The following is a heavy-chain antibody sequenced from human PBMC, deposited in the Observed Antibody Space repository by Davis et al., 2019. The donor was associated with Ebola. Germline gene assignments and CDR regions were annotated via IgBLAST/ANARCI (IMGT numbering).Heavy chain of an antibody. CDR3: ARDGIAVAGSLYYYYGMDV. D-gene: IGHD6-19*01. Sequence: SVKVSCKASGGTFSSYAISWVRQAPGQGLEWMGGIIPIFGTANYAQKFQGRVTITADESTSTAYMELSSLRSEDTAVYYCARDGIAVAGSLYYYYGMDVWGQGTTVTVSS. J-gene: IGHJ6*02. V-gene: IGHV1-69*13. CDR1: GGTFSSYA. CDR2: IIPIFGTA.